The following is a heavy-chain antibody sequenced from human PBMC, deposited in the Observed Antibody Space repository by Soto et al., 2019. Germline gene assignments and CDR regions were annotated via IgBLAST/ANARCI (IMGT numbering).Heavy chain of an antibody. V-gene: IGHV3-21*01. J-gene: IGHJ3*02. Sequence: PGGSLRLSCAASGFTFSSYSMNWVCQAPGKGLEWVSSISSSSSYIYYADSVKGRFTISRDNAKNSPYLQMNSLRAGGTAVYYCARDLVLGYCSSTSCPTGDAFDIWGQGTMVTVSS. CDR3: ARDLVLGYCSSTSCPTGDAFDI. CDR2: ISSSSSYI. CDR1: GFTFSSYS. D-gene: IGHD2-2*01.